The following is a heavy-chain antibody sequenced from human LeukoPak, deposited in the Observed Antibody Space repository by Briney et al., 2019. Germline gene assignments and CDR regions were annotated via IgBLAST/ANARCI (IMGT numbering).Heavy chain of an antibody. CDR1: GGTCSSYA. J-gene: IGHJ4*02. V-gene: IGHV1-69*05. CDR3: ARGWGYSSSWYASVHFDY. CDR2: IIPIFGTA. Sequence: ASVKVSCKSSGGTCSSYAISWVRQAPGQGLEWMGGIIPIFGTANYAQKFQGRVTITTDESTSTAYMELSSLRSEDTAVYYCARGWGYSSSWYASVHFDYWGQGTLVTVSS. D-gene: IGHD6-13*01.